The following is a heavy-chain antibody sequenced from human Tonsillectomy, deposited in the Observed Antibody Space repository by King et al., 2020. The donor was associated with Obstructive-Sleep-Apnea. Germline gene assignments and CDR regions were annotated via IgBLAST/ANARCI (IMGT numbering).Heavy chain of an antibody. V-gene: IGHV4-39*07. CDR2: IYYSGST. D-gene: IGHD6-19*01. J-gene: IGHJ4*02. CDR1: GGSISSSSYY. CDR3: ARGRIGVAGTFDY. Sequence: QLQESGPGLVKPSETLSLTCTVSGGSISSSSYYWGWIRQPPGKGLGGIGSIYYSGSTYYNPSLKSRVTISVDTSKNQFSLKLSSVTPADTAVYYCARGRIGVAGTFDYWGQGTLVTVSS.